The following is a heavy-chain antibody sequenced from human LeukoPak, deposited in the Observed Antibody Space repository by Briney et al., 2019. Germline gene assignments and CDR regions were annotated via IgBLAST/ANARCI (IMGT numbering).Heavy chain of an antibody. CDR3: ARQTLTASDSFDY. D-gene: IGHD3-22*01. Sequence: SETLSLTCTVSGYSISSGYYWGWIRQPPGKGLEWIGSIYHSGSTYYNPSLKSRVTISADTSKNQFSLKLTSVTAADTAVYYCARQTLTASDSFDYWGQGTLVTVSS. V-gene: IGHV4-38-2*02. J-gene: IGHJ4*02. CDR2: IYHSGST. CDR1: GYSISSGYY.